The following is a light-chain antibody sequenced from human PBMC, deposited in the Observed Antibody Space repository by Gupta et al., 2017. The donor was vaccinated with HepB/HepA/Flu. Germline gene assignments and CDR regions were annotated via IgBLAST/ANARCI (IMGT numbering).Light chain of an antibody. CDR2: DNN. CDR1: SSNIGNNN. Sequence: SVLTQPPSVSAAPGQKVTISCSGGSSNIGNNNVSWYQQLPGTAPKLLIYDNNEGPSGIPDRHSGSKSGTSATLGITGLQTGDEADYYCGTWHNSLSAGIFGGGTNLTVL. CDR3: GTWHNSLSAGI. V-gene: IGLV1-51*01. J-gene: IGLJ2*01.